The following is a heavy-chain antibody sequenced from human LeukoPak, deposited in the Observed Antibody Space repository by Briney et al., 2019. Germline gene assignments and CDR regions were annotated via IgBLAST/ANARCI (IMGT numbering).Heavy chain of an antibody. D-gene: IGHD6-13*01. CDR1: GYTLTELS. V-gene: IGHV1-24*01. CDR3: ATGHGSSFDY. Sequence: ASVKVSCKVSGYTLTELSMHWVRQAPGKGLEWMGGFDPEDGETIYAQKFQGRVTTTEDTSTDTAYMELSSLRSEDTAVYYCATGHGSSFDYWGQGTLVTVSS. CDR2: FDPEDGET. J-gene: IGHJ4*02.